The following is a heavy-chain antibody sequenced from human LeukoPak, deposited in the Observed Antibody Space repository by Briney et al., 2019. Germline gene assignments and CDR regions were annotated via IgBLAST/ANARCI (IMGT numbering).Heavy chain of an antibody. J-gene: IGHJ4*02. Sequence: GESLKISCKASGYSFTSYWIGWVRQMPGKGLECMGSIHPGDSETRYSPSFQGQVTISADKSISTAYLQWSGLKASDTAMYYCARRLGATQPYFDFWGQGALVTVSS. V-gene: IGHV5-51*01. CDR1: GYSFTSYW. CDR3: ARRLGATQPYFDF. D-gene: IGHD1-26*01. CDR2: IHPGDSET.